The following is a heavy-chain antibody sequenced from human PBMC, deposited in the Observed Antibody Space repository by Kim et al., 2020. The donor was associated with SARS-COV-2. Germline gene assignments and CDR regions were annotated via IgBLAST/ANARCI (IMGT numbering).Heavy chain of an antibody. Sequence: GGSLRLSCAASGFTFSDYFMTWIRQAPGKGLEWVSYISSSSSHTNYADSVRGRFTISRDNAKNSLYLQMNSLRADDTAVYYCAVSPTIFGVVVHFWGQGTLVTVSS. D-gene: IGHD3-3*01. V-gene: IGHV3-11*03. CDR1: GFTFSDYF. CDR3: AVSPTIFGVVVHF. J-gene: IGHJ4*02. CDR2: ISSSSSHT.